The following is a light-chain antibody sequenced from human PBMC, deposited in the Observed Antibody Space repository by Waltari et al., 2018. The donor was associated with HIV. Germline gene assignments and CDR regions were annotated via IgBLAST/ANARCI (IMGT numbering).Light chain of an antibody. CDR2: EVY. J-gene: IGLJ2*01. CDR3: SSYAGINTYVL. V-gene: IGLV2-8*01. CDR1: SSDVGGNNY. Sequence: QSALTQPPSASGSPGQSVTISCNGTSSDVGGNNYVSWYQQYPGKAPRCMIYEVYKRPSGVPHRFSGSKSGNTASLTVSGLQAEDEANYYCSSYAGINTYVLFGGGTKLTVL.